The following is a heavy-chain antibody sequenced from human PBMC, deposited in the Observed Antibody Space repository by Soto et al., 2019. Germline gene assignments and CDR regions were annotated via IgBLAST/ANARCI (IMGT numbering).Heavy chain of an antibody. D-gene: IGHD6-13*01. CDR2: IYYSGST. J-gene: IGHJ5*02. CDR3: ARGWQQLASWFDP. CDR1: VGSISSGGYY. V-gene: IGHV4-31*03. Sequence: SETLSLTCTVSVGSISSGGYYWSWIRQHPGKGLEWIGYIYYSGSTYYNPSLKSRVTISVDTSKNQFSLKLSSVTAADTAVYYCARGWQQLASWFDPWGQGTLVTVSS.